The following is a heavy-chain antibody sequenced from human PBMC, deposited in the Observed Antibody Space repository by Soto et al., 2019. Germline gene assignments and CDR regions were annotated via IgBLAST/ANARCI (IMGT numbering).Heavy chain of an antibody. CDR1: GGSISSYYW. J-gene: IGHJ5*02. V-gene: IGHV4-4*02. CDR2: VYHSGST. Sequence: PSETLSLTCAVSGGSISSYYWWSWVRQPPGRGLEWIGEVYHSGSTNYNPSLKSRVTISVDKSKNQFSLELTSVTAADTAVYFCARDRPSEYTYGSSGWSDPWGQGTLGTVSS. CDR3: ARDRPSEYTYGSSGWSDP. D-gene: IGHD5-18*01.